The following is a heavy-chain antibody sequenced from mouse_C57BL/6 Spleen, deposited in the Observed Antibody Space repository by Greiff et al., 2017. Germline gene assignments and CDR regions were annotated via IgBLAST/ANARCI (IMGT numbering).Heavy chain of an antibody. Sequence: EVKVVESGGGLVKPGGSLKLSCAASGFTFSSYAMSWVRQTPEKRLEWVATISDGGSYTYYPDNVKGRFTISRDNAKNNLYLQMSHLKSEDTAMYYCAREGGSSYWYFDVWGTGTTVTVAS. CDR1: GFTFSSYA. J-gene: IGHJ1*03. D-gene: IGHD1-1*01. V-gene: IGHV5-4*01. CDR3: AREGGSSYWYFDV. CDR2: ISDGGSYT.